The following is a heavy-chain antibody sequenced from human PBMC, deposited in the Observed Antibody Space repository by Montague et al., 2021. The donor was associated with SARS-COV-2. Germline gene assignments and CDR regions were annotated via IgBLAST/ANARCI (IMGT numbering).Heavy chain of an antibody. Sequence: SETLSLTCTVAGDSTSSLNCYWSWIHQAGGRGLDWSGTMDNGGTTYYXPSVNRRLTISIDTSKNHSSLKLTAITAADTAVYYCARHRNYGDRTLDNWFDPWGQGTLVTVSS. CDR3: ARHRNYGDRTLDNWFDP. CDR2: MDNGGTT. D-gene: IGHD4-17*01. CDR1: GDSTSSLNCY. J-gene: IGHJ5*02. V-gene: IGHV4-39*01.